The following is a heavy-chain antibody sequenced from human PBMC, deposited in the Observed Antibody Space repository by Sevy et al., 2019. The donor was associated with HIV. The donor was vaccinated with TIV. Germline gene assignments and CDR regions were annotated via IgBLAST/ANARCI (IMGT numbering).Heavy chain of an antibody. CDR3: ARGSTSWYDY. CDR2: MSPYNGTK. J-gene: IGHJ4*02. D-gene: IGHD2-8*01. V-gene: IGHV1-18*01. Sequence: ASVKVSCKASGYTFTTYNIVWVRQAPGQGLEWLAWMSPYNGTKNDAKRVKGRVTMTTDTFTDTAFLELRSLEFDDTATYYCARGSTSWYDYWGQGTLVTVSS. CDR1: GYTFTTYN.